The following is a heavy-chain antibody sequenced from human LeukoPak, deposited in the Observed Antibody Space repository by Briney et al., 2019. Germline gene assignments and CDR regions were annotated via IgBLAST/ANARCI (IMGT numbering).Heavy chain of an antibody. CDR2: IIPIFGTA. CDR3: AREGGLAYCGGDCYSGAFDI. Sequence: GASVKVSCEASGGTFSSYAISWVRQAPGQGLEWMGGIIPIFGTANYAQKFQGRVTITADESTSTAYMELSSLRSEDTAVYYCAREGGLAYCGGDCYSGAFDIWGQGTMVTVSS. J-gene: IGHJ3*02. V-gene: IGHV1-69*13. CDR1: GGTFSSYA. D-gene: IGHD2-21*02.